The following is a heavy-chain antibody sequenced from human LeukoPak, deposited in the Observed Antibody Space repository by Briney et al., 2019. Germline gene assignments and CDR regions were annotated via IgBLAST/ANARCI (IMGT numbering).Heavy chain of an antibody. CDR2: INHSGST. CDR1: GGSFSGYY. CDR3: AGLYSSGWYGGIDP. V-gene: IGHV4-34*01. D-gene: IGHD6-19*01. J-gene: IGHJ5*02. Sequence: SETLSLTCAVYGGSFSGYYWSWLRQPPGKGLEWIGEINHSGSTNYNPSLKSRVTISVDTSKNQFSLKLSSVTAADTAVYYCAGLYSSGWYGGIDPWGQGTLVTVSS.